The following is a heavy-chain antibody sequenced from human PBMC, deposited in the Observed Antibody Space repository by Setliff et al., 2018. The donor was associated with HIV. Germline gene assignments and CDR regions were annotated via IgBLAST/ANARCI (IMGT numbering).Heavy chain of an antibody. CDR1: GGSITGRIYY. V-gene: IGHV4-61*05. CDR3: VKAVAAPSWFDP. CDR2: IHTTGNP. D-gene: IGHD6-19*01. J-gene: IGHJ5*02. Sequence: PSETLSLTCNVSGGSITGRIYYWGWIRQPPGKGLEWIGSIHTTGNPKNNPSLQRRVSISVDTSKNQFSLKLTSVTAADTAVYYCVKAVAAPSWFDPWGQGTLVTVSS.